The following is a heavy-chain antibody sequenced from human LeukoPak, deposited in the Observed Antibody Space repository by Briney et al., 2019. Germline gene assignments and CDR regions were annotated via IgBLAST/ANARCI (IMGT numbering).Heavy chain of an antibody. Sequence: GGSLRLSCAASGITFSSYTMTWVRLAPGKGLEWVSSISTRSDYIYYADSVKGRFTISRDNAKKSLYLQMNSLRAEDTALYYCASPLFCFSTSCPWAHWVQGTLVAVSS. CDR1: GITFSSYT. J-gene: IGHJ4*02. D-gene: IGHD2-2*01. CDR2: ISTRSDYI. V-gene: IGHV3-21*01. CDR3: ASPLFCFSTSCPWAH.